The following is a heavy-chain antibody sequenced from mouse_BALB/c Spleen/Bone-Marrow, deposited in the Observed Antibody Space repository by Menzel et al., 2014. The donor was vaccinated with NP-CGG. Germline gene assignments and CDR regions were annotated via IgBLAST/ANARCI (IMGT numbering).Heavy chain of an antibody. J-gene: IGHJ4*01. D-gene: IGHD2-14*01. CDR2: INNGGGST. Sequence: EVKLVESGGGLVEPGGSLKLSCAASGFTFIAYTMSWVRQTPEKRLEWVAYINNGGGSTFYPDTVKGRFTISRDNAKNPLYLQMSSLKSEDTAMYYCARHGEERPVLAMDYWCQGTSVTVSS. V-gene: IGHV5-12-2*01. CDR1: GFTFIAYT. CDR3: ARHGEERPVLAMDY.